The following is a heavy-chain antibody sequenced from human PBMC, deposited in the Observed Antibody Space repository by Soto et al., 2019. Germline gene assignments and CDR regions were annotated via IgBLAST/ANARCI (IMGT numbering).Heavy chain of an antibody. CDR2: ISYDGSNK. D-gene: IGHD3-3*01. Sequence: QVQLVESGGGVVQPGRSLRLSCAAAGFTFSSYGMHWVRQAPGKGLEGVAVISYDGSNKYYADSVKGRFTISRDNSKNTLYLQMNSLRAEDTAVYYCAKDGSTYYDFLSGYPQPLYYYYGMDVWGQGTTVTVSS. J-gene: IGHJ6*02. CDR3: AKDGSTYYDFLSGYPQPLYYYYGMDV. V-gene: IGHV3-30*18. CDR1: GFTFSSYG.